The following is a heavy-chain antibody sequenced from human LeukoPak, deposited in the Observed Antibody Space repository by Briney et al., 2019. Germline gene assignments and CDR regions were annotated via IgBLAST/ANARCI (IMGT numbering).Heavy chain of an antibody. CDR2: ISSSSSYI. CDR1: GFTFSSYS. CDR3: AREGSGNNPPSGYYGMDV. Sequence: PGGSLRLSCAASGFTFSSYSMNWVRQAPGKGLEWVSSISSSSSYIYYADSVKGRFTISRDNAKNSLYLQMNSLRAEDTAVYYCAREGSGNNPPSGYYGMDVWGQGTTVTVSS. D-gene: IGHD3-10*01. V-gene: IGHV3-21*01. J-gene: IGHJ6*02.